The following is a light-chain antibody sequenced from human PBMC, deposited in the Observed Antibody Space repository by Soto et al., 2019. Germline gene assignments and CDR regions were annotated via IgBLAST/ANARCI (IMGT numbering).Light chain of an antibody. CDR1: QSVSSSY. CDR3: QQYGSSPGT. CDR2: GAS. Sequence: EIVLTQSPGTLSLSPGEIATLSCRASQSVSSSYLAWYQQKPGQAPRLLIYGASSRATGIPDRFSGSGSGTDFTLTISRLEPEDFAVYYCQQYGSSPGTFGQGTTLEIK. V-gene: IGKV3-20*01. J-gene: IGKJ2*01.